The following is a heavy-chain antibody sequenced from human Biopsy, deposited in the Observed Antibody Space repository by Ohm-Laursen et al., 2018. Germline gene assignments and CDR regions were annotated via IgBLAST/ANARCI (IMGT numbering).Heavy chain of an antibody. J-gene: IGHJ4*02. V-gene: IGHV4-4*07. CDR1: GGSISSYY. CDR2: IYTSGST. CDR3: ARAAFGPFDS. D-gene: IGHD3-16*01. Sequence: GTLSLTCTVSGGSISSYYWNWIRQPAGRGLEWIGRIYTSGSTNFNPSLKSRVTMSIDTSKNQFSLRLSSVTAADTAVYYCARAAFGPFDSWGQGALVTVSS.